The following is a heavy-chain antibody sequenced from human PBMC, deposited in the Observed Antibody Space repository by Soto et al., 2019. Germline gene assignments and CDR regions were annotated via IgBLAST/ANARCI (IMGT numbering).Heavy chain of an antibody. CDR1: GGSISSRSYY. Sequence: PSETLSLTCTVSGGSISSRSYYWGWIRQPPGKGLEWIGSIYYSGSTYYNPSLKSRVTISVDTSKNQFSLKLSSVTAADTAVYYCARHYYDSSGYYYNSPFDYWGQGTLVTVPQ. V-gene: IGHV4-39*01. CDR2: IYYSGST. CDR3: ARHYYDSSGYYYNSPFDY. D-gene: IGHD3-22*01. J-gene: IGHJ4*02.